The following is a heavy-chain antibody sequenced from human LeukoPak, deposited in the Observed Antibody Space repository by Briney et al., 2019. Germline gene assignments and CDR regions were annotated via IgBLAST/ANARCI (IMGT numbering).Heavy chain of an antibody. Sequence: GGSLRLSCAASGFTFGDYYMSWIRQAPGKGLEWVSYISSSGSTIYYADSVKGRFTISRDNAKNSLYLQMNSLRAEDTAVYYCARDSSGHLRILTGYWDYWGQGTLVTVSS. J-gene: IGHJ4*02. CDR3: ARDSSGHLRILTGYWDY. CDR1: GFTFGDYY. CDR2: ISSSGSTI. D-gene: IGHD3-9*01. V-gene: IGHV3-11*01.